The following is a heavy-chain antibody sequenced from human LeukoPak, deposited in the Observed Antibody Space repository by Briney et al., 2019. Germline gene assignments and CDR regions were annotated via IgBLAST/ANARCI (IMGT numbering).Heavy chain of an antibody. Sequence: SETLSLTCAVYGGSFSGYYWSWIRQPPGKGLEWIGEINHSGSTNYNPSLKSRVTISVDTSKNQFSLKLSSVTAADTAVYYCARGIAVAVYPGAFDIWGQGTMVTVSS. CDR2: INHSGST. CDR1: GGSFSGYY. J-gene: IGHJ3*02. D-gene: IGHD6-19*01. V-gene: IGHV4-34*01. CDR3: ARGIAVAVYPGAFDI.